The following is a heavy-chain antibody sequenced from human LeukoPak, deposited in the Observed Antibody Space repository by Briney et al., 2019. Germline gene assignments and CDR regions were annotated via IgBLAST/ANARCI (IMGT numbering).Heavy chain of an antibody. J-gene: IGHJ6*01. CDR3: AREEATGKGMDV. D-gene: IGHD1-1*01. V-gene: IGHV4-39*02. Sequence: SETLSLTCTVSGGSISSTSYYWGWIRQPPGKGLEWIGSIFYSGNTYYNPSLKSRVTISVDTSKKQFSLNLSSVTPADTALYYLAREEATGKGMDVGGKGPRSPSPQ. CDR2: IFYSGNT. CDR1: GGSISSTSYY.